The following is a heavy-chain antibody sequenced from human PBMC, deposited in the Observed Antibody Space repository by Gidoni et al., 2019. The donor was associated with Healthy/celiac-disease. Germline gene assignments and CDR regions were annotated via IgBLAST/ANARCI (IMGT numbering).Heavy chain of an antibody. V-gene: IGHV4-59*08. D-gene: IGHD4-17*01. CDR2: TYYSGST. J-gene: IGHJ5*02. CDR3: ARSDYGGNWFDP. Sequence: QVQLQESGPGLVKPSETLSLTCTVPGGSISSSYWSWIRQPPGKGLEWIGYTYYSGSTNYNPSLKSRVTISVDTSKNQCSLKLSSVTAADTAVYYCARSDYGGNWFDPWGQGTLVTVSS. CDR1: GGSISSSY.